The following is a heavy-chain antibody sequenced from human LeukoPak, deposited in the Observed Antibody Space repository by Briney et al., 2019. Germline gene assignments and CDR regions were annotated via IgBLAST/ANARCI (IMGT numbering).Heavy chain of an antibody. D-gene: IGHD3-10*01. CDR3: ARDRGAYYFDY. Sequence: PGGSLRLSCAASGFTFSDHYMDSVRQAPGKGLEWVGRTRNKANSYTTEYTASVKGRFTISRDDSKNSLYLQMNSLKTEDTAVYYCARDRGAYYFDYWGQGTLVTVSS. V-gene: IGHV3-72*01. CDR2: TRNKANSYTT. CDR1: GFTFSDHY. J-gene: IGHJ4*02.